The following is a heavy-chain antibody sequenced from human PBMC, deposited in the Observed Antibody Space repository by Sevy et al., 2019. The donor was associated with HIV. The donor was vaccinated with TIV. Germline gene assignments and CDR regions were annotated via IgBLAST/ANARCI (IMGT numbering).Heavy chain of an antibody. V-gene: IGHV3-30*02. J-gene: IGHJ6*02. CDR3: AKVLHIVEVPAAIDYYYGMDV. CDR2: MRFDGTIK. D-gene: IGHD2-2*01. Sequence: GRSLRLSCAASGFTFSTYGMHWVRQAPGRGLEWVAFMRFDGTIKYHRDSVKGRFTISRDNSKNTLYLQMNSLRAEDTAVYFCAKVLHIVEVPAAIDYYYGMDVWGQGTTVTVSS. CDR1: GFTFSTYG.